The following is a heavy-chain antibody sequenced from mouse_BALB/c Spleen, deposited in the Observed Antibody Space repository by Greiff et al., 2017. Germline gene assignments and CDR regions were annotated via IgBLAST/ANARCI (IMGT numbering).Heavy chain of an antibody. Sequence: VQLQQSGPELVKPGASVKISCKASGYTFTDYNMHWVKQSHGKSLEWIGYIYPYNGGTGYNQKFKSKATLTVDNSSSTAYMELRSLTSEDSAVYYCARRDGSSYWYFDVWGAGTTVTVSS. CDR2: IYPYNGGT. D-gene: IGHD1-1*01. CDR3: ARRDGSSYWYFDV. CDR1: GYTFTDYN. V-gene: IGHV1S29*02. J-gene: IGHJ1*01.